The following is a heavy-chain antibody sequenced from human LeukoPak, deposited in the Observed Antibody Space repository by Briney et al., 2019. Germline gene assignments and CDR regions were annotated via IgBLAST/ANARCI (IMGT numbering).Heavy chain of an antibody. V-gene: IGHV4-59*12. Sequence: SETLSLTRVISGGSLSSYYWCWIRQPPGKGLEWIGYIYYSGSTNYNPSLKSRVTISVDTTKNQCSLNLSSVSAANTALYYCVKNSNGNIQAFRICGERTMVTVSS. J-gene: IGHJ3*02. CDR1: GGSLSSYY. CDR2: IYYSGST. D-gene: IGHD4-11*01. CDR3: VKNSNGNIQAFRI.